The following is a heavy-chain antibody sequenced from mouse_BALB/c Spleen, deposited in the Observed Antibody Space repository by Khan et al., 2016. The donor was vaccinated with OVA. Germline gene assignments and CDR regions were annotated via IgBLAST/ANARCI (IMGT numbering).Heavy chain of an antibody. CDR2: ICPGNGNT. Sequence: QVQLQQSGPDLVKPGASVKISCKASGYTFTTYYLHWVKQRPGQGLEWIGWICPGNGNTKYNEKFKDKATLTADKSSSTAYMQVSGLTSEDSAVFFGGRVDYYGGNAMDWWGQDSSITISS. V-gene: IGHV1S56*01. J-gene: IGHJ4*01. CDR3: GRVDYYGGNAMDW. D-gene: IGHD1-1*01. CDR1: GYTFTTYY.